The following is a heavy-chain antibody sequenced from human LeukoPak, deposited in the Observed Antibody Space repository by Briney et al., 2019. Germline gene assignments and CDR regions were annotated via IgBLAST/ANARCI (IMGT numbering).Heavy chain of an antibody. D-gene: IGHD1-26*01. J-gene: IGHJ3*02. CDR2: MNPNSGNT. V-gene: IGHV1-8*01. CDR3: ARVLYYADDAFDI. CDR1: GYTFTSYD. Sequence: ASVKVSCKASGYTFTSYDINWVRQATGQGLEWMGWMNPNSGNTGYAQKFQGRVTMTRNTSISTAYMELSSLRSEDTAVYYCARVLYYADDAFDIWGQGTMVTVSS.